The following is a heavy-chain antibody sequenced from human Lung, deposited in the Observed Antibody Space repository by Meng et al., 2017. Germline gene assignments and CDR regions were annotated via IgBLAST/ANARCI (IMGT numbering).Heavy chain of an antibody. CDR1: GVSFSDYY. J-gene: IGHJ4*02. CDR2: INHSGST. Sequence: QGTLQQWGAGLLKPSAALSLTCVVSGVSFSDYYWSWIRQPPGKGLEWIGEINHSGSTNYNPSHESRATISVDTSQNILSLKLSSVTAADSAVYYCARGPTTMAHDFDYWGQGTLVTVSS. D-gene: IGHD4-11*01. CDR3: ARGPTTMAHDFDY. V-gene: IGHV4-34*01.